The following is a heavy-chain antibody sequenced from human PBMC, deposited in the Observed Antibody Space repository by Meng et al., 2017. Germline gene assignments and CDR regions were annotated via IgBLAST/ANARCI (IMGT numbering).Heavy chain of an antibody. V-gene: IGHV1-69*01. J-gene: IGHJ4*02. CDR3: ARIWNSLKDYDY. Sequence: VQLVSAGEWGKKPGASVKVSCKASGYTFTGYFMHWVRQAPGQGLEWMGGIIPIFGTANYAQKFQGRVTITADESTSTAYMELSSLRSEDTAVYYCARIWNSLKDYDYWGQGTLVTVSS. CDR1: GYTFTGYF. D-gene: IGHD1-7*01. CDR2: IIPIFGTA.